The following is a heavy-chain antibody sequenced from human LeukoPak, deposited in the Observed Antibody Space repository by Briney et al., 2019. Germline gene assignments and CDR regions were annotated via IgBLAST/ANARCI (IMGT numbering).Heavy chain of an antibody. Sequence: ASVKVSCTASGYTFTGYYMHWVRQAPGQGLEWMGWINPKSGGSIYAQKFKGRFTMTRDTSISTAYMELSRLRSDDTAVYYCARGDYDSLSFDLWGQGTLVTVSS. D-gene: IGHD3-22*01. CDR2: INPKSGGS. CDR3: ARGDYDSLSFDL. CDR1: GYTFTGYY. J-gene: IGHJ4*02. V-gene: IGHV1-2*02.